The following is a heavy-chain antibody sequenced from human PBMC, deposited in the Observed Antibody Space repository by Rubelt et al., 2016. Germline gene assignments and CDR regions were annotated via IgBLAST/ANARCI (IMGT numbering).Heavy chain of an antibody. D-gene: IGHD4-17*01. CDR2: IWYDGSNK. CDR1: GFTFSSYG. CDR3: ARELYGDYGWYFDL. Sequence: AASGFTFSSYGMHWVRQAPGKGLEWVAVIWYDGSNKYYADSVKGRFTISRDNSKNTLYLQMNSLRAEDTAVYYCARELYGDYGWYFDLWGRGTLVIVSS. V-gene: IGHV3-33*01. J-gene: IGHJ2*01.